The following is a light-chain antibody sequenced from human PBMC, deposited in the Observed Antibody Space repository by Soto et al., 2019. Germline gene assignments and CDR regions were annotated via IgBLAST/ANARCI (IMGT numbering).Light chain of an antibody. CDR1: QSVLYSSNNRNY. V-gene: IGKV4-1*01. J-gene: IGKJ4*01. Sequence: DIVMTQSPDSLAVSLGERATINCKSSQSVLYSSNNRNYLAWFQQRPGQPPKLLIYWASTREYGVPDRFSGSGSGTDFTLTISSLQAEDVAVYYCQQYYSTPLPFGGGTKVEIK. CDR3: QQYYSTPLP. CDR2: WAS.